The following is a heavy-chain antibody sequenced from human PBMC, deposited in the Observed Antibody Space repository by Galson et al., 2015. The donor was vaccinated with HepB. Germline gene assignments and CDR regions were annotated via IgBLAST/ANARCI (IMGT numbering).Heavy chain of an antibody. D-gene: IGHD2-15*01. J-gene: IGHJ3*02. CDR1: GFTFSSYG. CDR2: IWYDGSNK. CDR3: ASGGYCSGGSCYGGGAFEI. V-gene: IGHV3-33*01. Sequence: SLRLSCAASGFTFSSYGMHWVRQAPGKGLEWVAVIWYDGSNKYYADSVKGRFTISRDNSKNTLYLQMNSLRAEDTAVYYCASGGYCSGGSCYGGGAFEIWGQGTMVTVSS.